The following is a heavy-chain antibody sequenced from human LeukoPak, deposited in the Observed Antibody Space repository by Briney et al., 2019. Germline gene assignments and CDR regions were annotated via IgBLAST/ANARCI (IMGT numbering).Heavy chain of an antibody. D-gene: IGHD3-3*01. J-gene: IGHJ5*02. CDR3: AKDSRNFFLLRFLEWSPGWFDP. V-gene: IGHV3-23*01. CDR1: GFTFSSYA. CDR2: ISGSGGST. Sequence: EPGGSLRLSCAASGFTFSSYAMSWVRQAPGKGLEWVSAISGSGGSTYYADSVKGRFTISRDNSKNTLYLQMNSLRAEDTAVYYCAKDSRNFFLLRFLEWSPGWFDPWGQGTLVTVSS.